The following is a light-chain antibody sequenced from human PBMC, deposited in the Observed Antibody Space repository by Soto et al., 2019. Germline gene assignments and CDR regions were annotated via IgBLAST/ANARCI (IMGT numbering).Light chain of an antibody. J-gene: IGLJ1*01. CDR3: AAWDDSLNGYV. Sequence: QSVLTQPPSASGTPGQRVTISCSGSSSNIGSNTVTWYQQLPGTAPKLLIYSNNQRPSGVPDRFSGSKSGTSASLAISGLQSEDEAHYYCAAWDDSLNGYVFGTGTKVTVL. V-gene: IGLV1-44*01. CDR2: SNN. CDR1: SSNIGSNT.